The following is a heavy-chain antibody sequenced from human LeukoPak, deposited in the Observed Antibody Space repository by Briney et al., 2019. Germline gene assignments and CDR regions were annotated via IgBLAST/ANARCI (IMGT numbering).Heavy chain of an antibody. CDR1: GGTFSSYA. D-gene: IGHD6-13*01. Sequence: ASVKVSCKASGGTFSSYAISWVRQAPGQGLERLGGIIPIFGTANYAQKFQGRVTITTDESTSTAYMELSSLRSEDTAVYYCARDSSSWYSFFDYWGQGTLVTVSS. J-gene: IGHJ4*02. CDR2: IIPIFGTA. V-gene: IGHV1-69*05. CDR3: ARDSSSWYSFFDY.